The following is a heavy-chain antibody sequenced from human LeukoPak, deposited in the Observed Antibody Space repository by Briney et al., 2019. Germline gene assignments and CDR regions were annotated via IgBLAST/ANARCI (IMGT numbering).Heavy chain of an antibody. Sequence: PGGSLRLSCAASGFSFGNYGMHWIRQTPGKGPEWVAVVWYDGSNQLYADSVKGRFTISRDNSRSTVTLQTNSLTAEDSAIYYCARDYDGTGWSPWFDPWGQGTLVTVSS. D-gene: IGHD6-19*01. J-gene: IGHJ5*02. CDR3: ARDYDGTGWSPWFDP. V-gene: IGHV3-33*01. CDR2: VWYDGSNQ. CDR1: GFSFGNYG.